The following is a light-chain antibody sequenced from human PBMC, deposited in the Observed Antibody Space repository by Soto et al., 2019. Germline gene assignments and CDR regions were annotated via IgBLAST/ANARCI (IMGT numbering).Light chain of an antibody. CDR1: QSLSSYY. CDR2: GAS. J-gene: IGKJ4*01. V-gene: IGKV3-20*01. Sequence: EIVLTQSPDTLSLSPGERATLSCRASQSLSSYYLAWYKQKPGQAPRLLIYGASNRATGIPDRFSVSGSRTDFTLTISRLEPEDFAVYYYRQYSNSPLTFGGGTEVEIK. CDR3: RQYSNSPLT.